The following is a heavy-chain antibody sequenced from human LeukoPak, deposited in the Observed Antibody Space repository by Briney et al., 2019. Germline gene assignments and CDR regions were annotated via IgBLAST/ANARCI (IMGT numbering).Heavy chain of an antibody. J-gene: IGHJ4*02. V-gene: IGHV3-66*01. CDR3: ARVWEPSFDY. D-gene: IGHD1-26*01. Sequence: GGSLRLSCAASGFTVSNNYMSWVRQAPGKGLEWVSVIYSGGSTYYADSVKGRFTMSRDNSKNTLYLQMNSLRAEDTAVYYCARVWEPSFDYWGQGTLVTVSS. CDR1: GFTVSNNY. CDR2: IYSGGST.